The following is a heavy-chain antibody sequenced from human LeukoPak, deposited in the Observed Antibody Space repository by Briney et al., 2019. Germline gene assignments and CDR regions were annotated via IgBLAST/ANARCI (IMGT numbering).Heavy chain of an antibody. V-gene: IGHV4-38-2*02. CDR1: GYSISGGYY. CDR3: ARNNSNGFDF. CDR2: IFQSVST. J-gene: IGHJ4*02. D-gene: IGHD6-25*01. Sequence: SETLSLTCTVSGYSISGGYYWGWIRQPPGKGLGWIGTIFQSVSTYYNPSLKSRVTTSVATSKNQFSLKLSSVTAADTAVYYCARNNSNGFDFWSQGTLVTVSS.